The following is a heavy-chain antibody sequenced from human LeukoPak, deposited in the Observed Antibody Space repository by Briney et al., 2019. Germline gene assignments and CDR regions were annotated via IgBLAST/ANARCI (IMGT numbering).Heavy chain of an antibody. Sequence: SETLSLTCTVSGFSVNNGYYWGWIRQPPGKGLEWIGEIDHSGITNYNSSLKSRVTISGDTSKNQFSLNLTSVTAADTAIYYCARRPRGGVPAAYNWFDPWGQGTLVSVSS. CDR2: IDHSGIT. CDR3: ARRPRGGVPAAYNWFDP. CDR1: GFSVNNGYY. D-gene: IGHD6-13*01. J-gene: IGHJ5*02. V-gene: IGHV4-38-2*02.